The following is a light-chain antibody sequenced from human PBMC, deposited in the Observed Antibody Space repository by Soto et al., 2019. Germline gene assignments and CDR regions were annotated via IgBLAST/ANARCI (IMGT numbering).Light chain of an antibody. CDR2: DDS. CDR1: NIGSKS. CDR3: KVWDSSIYHYV. V-gene: IGLV3-21*02. J-gene: IGLJ1*01. Sequence: SYELTQPPSVSVAPGQTARITCGGKNIGSKSVHWYQQKPGQAPVLVVHDDSDRPSGIPERISGSNSGNTATLTISRVEAGDEADYYCKVWDSSIYHYVLGTGTKVPVL.